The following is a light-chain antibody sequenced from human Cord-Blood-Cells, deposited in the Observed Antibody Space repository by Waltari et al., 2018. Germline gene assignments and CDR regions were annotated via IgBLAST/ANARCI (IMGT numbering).Light chain of an antibody. CDR2: KAS. J-gene: IGKJ2*01. CDR3: QQYNSYPVT. CDR1: QSISSW. V-gene: IGKV1-5*03. Sequence: DIQMTQSPPTLSASVGDRVTITCRASQSISSWLAWYQQKPGKAPKLLIYKASSLESGIPSRFSGSGSGTEFALTICSLQPDDFATYYCQQYNSYPVTFGQGTKLEIK.